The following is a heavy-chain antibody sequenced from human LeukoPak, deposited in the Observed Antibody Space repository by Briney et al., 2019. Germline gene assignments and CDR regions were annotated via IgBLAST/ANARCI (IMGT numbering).Heavy chain of an antibody. D-gene: IGHD2-8*01. Sequence: ASVKVSCKASGYTFTGYYMHWVRQAPGQGLEWMGWINPNSGGTNYAQKFQGRVTMTRDTSISTAYMELSRLRSDDTAVYYCARELYYAPSWFDPWGQGTLVTVSS. V-gene: IGHV1-2*02. CDR1: GYTFTGYY. CDR3: ARELYYAPSWFDP. CDR2: INPNSGGT. J-gene: IGHJ5*02.